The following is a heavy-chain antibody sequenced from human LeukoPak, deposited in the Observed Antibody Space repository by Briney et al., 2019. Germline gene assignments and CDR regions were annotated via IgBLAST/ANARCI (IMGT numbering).Heavy chain of an antibody. J-gene: IGHJ6*03. CDR3: AREGLPDSLMDV. CDR1: GFTFDDYA. Sequence: SGGSLRLSCAASGFTFDDYAMHWVRQAPGKGLEWVSGISWKSGSIGYADSVKGRFTISRDNAKNSLYLQMNSLRAEDTAVYYCAREGLPDSLMDVWGKGTTVTISS. V-gene: IGHV3-9*01. D-gene: IGHD2-2*01. CDR2: ISWKSGSI.